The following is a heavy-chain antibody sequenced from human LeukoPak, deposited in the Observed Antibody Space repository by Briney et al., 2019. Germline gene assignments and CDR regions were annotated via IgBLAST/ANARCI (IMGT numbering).Heavy chain of an antibody. CDR2: IYHSGST. Sequence: SQTLSLTCAVSGGSISSGGYSWSWLRQPPGKGLEWIGYIYHSGSTYYNPSLKSRVTISVDRPKNQFSLILNSVTAADTAVYYCATNPVYGSGSSFDYWGQGTLVTVSS. J-gene: IGHJ4*02. CDR3: ATNPVYGSGSSFDY. D-gene: IGHD3-10*01. CDR1: GGSISSGGYS. V-gene: IGHV4-30-2*01.